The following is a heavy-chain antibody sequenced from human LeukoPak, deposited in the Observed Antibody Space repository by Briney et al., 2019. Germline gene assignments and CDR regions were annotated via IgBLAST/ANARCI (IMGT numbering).Heavy chain of an antibody. CDR1: GFTFDDYG. CDR2: INWNGGST. D-gene: IGHD6-13*01. Sequence: GGSLRLSCAASGFTFDDYGMSWVRRAPGKGLEWVSGINWNGGSTGYADSVKGRFTISRDNAKNSLYLQMNSLRAEDTALYYCARTGYSSSWRNYFDYWGQGTLVTVSS. J-gene: IGHJ4*02. CDR3: ARTGYSSSWRNYFDY. V-gene: IGHV3-20*04.